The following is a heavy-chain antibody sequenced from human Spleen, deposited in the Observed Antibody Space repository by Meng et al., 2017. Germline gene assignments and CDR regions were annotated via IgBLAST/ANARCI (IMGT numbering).Heavy chain of an antibody. CDR1: GYTFTSYS. V-gene: IGHV1-18*01. CDR2: ISSYNGNT. Sequence: ASVKVSCKASGYTFTSYSISWVRQVPGQGLEWMGWISSYNGNTNYAQKFQGRVSMTTDTSTSTAYMELRSLRSDDTAVYYCARVYYSGYVVAWYFDYWGQGTLVTVSS. D-gene: IGHD5-12*01. J-gene: IGHJ4*02. CDR3: ARVYYSGYVVAWYFDY.